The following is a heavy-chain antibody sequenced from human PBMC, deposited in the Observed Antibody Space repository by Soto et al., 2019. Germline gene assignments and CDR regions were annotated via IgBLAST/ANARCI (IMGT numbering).Heavy chain of an antibody. CDR2: ISYTGNA. CDR3: VRLHCTGSSCSQGGAFDI. Sequence: QVQLQGSGPGLVEASQTLSLTCTVSGGSISSVGYFWTRIRQHPGKGLEWIGYISYTGNAYYDPSLNSRVTISMDTSNNHFSLRLSSVIAADTAVYYCVRLHCTGSSCSQGGAFDIWGQGTVVTVSS. J-gene: IGHJ3*02. V-gene: IGHV4-31*03. CDR1: GGSISSVGYF. D-gene: IGHD2-8*02.